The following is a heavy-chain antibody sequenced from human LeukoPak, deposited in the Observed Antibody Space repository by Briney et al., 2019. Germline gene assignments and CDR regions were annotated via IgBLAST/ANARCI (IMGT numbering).Heavy chain of an antibody. Sequence: GASVKVSCKASGYTFTGYYMHWVRQAPGQGLEWMGWINPNSGGTNYAQKFQGRVTMTRDTSISTAYMELSRLRSDDTAVYYCARGSSHEYYYDSSGPTDYWGQGTLVTVSS. CDR2: INPNSGGT. CDR1: GYTFTGYY. J-gene: IGHJ4*02. V-gene: IGHV1-2*02. D-gene: IGHD3-22*01. CDR3: ARGSSHEYYYDSSGPTDY.